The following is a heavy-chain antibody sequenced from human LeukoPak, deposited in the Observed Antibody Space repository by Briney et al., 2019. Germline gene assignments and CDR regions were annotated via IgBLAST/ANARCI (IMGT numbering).Heavy chain of an antibody. V-gene: IGHV4-39*07. Sequence: PSETLSLTCTVSGGSISSSNYYWAWIRQPPGKGLEWIGSLYYSGSTYYNPSLKSRVTISVDTSKNQFSLKLSSVAAADTAVYYCARDYYGPVDAFDIWGQGTMVTVSS. D-gene: IGHD3-10*01. CDR2: LYYSGST. CDR1: GGSISSSNYY. J-gene: IGHJ3*02. CDR3: ARDYYGPVDAFDI.